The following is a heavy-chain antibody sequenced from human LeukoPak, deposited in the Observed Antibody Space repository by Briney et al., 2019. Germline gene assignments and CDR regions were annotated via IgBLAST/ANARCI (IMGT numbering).Heavy chain of an antibody. J-gene: IGHJ4*02. CDR2: INTNTGNP. V-gene: IGHV7-4-1*02. CDR3: ARALSSTWYYFDY. D-gene: IGHD6-13*01. Sequence: ASVKVSCKASAYTFASYTMNWVRQAPGQGLEWMGWINTNTGNPTYAQGFTGRFVFSLDTSVSTAYLQISSLKAEDTAVYYCARALSSTWYYFDYWGQGTLVTVSS. CDR1: AYTFASYT.